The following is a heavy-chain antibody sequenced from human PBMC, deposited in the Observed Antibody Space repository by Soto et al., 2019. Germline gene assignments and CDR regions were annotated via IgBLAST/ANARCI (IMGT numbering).Heavy chain of an antibody. J-gene: IGHJ4*02. V-gene: IGHV4-61*08. CDR2: IYYRGNT. CDR1: GGSISSGGYS. Sequence: SETMSLTCAVSGGSISSGGYSWSWIRQPPGKGLEWIGYIYYRGNTNYNPSLKSRVTISVDTSKNQFSLKLSSVTAADTAVYYCARQPGYYDILTGYSTYYFDYWGQGTPVTVSS. D-gene: IGHD3-9*01. CDR3: ARQPGYYDILTGYSTYYFDY.